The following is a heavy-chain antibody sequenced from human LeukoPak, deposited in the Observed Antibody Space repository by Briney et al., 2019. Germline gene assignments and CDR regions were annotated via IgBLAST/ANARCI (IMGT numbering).Heavy chain of an antibody. CDR3: ARQRGSGSYLLDP. CDR2: INHSGST. D-gene: IGHD3-10*01. CDR1: GGSFSGYY. Sequence: SETLSLTCTVSGGSFSGYYWSWIRQPPGKGLEWIGEINHSGSTNYNPSLKSRVTISVDTSKNQFSLKLSSVTAADTAVYYCARQRGSGSYLLDPWGQGTLVTVSS. J-gene: IGHJ5*02. V-gene: IGHV4-34*01.